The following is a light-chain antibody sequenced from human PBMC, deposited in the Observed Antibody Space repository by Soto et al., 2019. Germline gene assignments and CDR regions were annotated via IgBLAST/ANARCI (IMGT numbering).Light chain of an antibody. CDR3: CSYAGGYTWV. J-gene: IGLJ3*02. CDR2: DVS. CDR1: SSDVGGYNY. Sequence: QSVLTQPRSVSGSPGQSVTISCTGTSSDVGGYNYVSWYQQHPGKAPQLMIYDVSKRPSGVPDRFSGAKSGNTASLTISGLQAEDEADYYCCSYAGGYTWVFGGGTKLTVL. V-gene: IGLV2-11*01.